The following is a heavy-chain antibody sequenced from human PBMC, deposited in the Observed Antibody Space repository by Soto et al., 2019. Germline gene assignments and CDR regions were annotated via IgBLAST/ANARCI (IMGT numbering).Heavy chain of an antibody. Sequence: SETLSLTCTVSGGSISSYYWSWIRQPPGKGLEWIGYIYYSGSTNYNPSLKSRVTISVDTSKNQFSLKLSSVTAADTAVYYAARKRRYSYGYNYYCIDVCGQGTTVTVSS. CDR2: IYYSGST. J-gene: IGHJ6*02. D-gene: IGHD5-18*01. CDR1: GGSISSYY. CDR3: ARKRRYSYGYNYYCIDV. V-gene: IGHV4-59*01.